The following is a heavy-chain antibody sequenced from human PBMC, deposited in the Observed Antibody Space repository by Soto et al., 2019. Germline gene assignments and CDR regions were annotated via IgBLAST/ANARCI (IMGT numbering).Heavy chain of an antibody. CDR1: GFTFSNYW. D-gene: IGHD3-10*01. CDR2: INQDGSEK. V-gene: IGHV3-7*01. J-gene: IGHJ6*02. CDR3: ARAGLWFGDEGKYHYCGMDV. Sequence: EVQLVESGGGLVQPGGSLRLSCAASGFTFSNYWMSWVRQAPGKGLEWMANINQDGSEKYYVDSVKGRFTISRDNAKNSLYVQMNSLRAEDTAVYYCARAGLWFGDEGKYHYCGMDVWGQGTTVTVSS.